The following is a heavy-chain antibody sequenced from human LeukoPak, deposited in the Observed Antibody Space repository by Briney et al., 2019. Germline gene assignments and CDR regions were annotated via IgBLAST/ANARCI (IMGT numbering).Heavy chain of an antibody. V-gene: IGHV4-59*08. Sequence: SETLSLTCAVYGGSFSGYYWSWIRQPPGKGLEWIGYIYYSGSTNYNPSLKSRVTISVDTSKNQFSLKLSSVTAADTAVYYCARQKGRIYFDYWGQGTLVTVSS. CDR2: IYYSGST. CDR3: ARQKGRIYFDY. D-gene: IGHD3-10*01. CDR1: GGSFSGYY. J-gene: IGHJ4*02.